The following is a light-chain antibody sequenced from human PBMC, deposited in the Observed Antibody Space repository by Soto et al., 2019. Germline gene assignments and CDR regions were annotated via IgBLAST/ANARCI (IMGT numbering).Light chain of an antibody. CDR1: QSVSSN. J-gene: IGKJ5*01. CDR2: GAS. Sequence: IVMLQSPATLSVSPGQRVTLSCRASQSVSSNLAWYQQKSGQPPRLLIYGASTRASCIPARCSGSGSGTELTLTISRLQSECFTIYYCQQYNNWPPVTFGQGTRLEI. V-gene: IGKV3-15*01. CDR3: QQYNNWPPVT.